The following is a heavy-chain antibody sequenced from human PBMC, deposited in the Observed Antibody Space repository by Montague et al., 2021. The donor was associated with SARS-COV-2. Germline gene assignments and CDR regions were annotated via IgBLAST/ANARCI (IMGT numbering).Heavy chain of an antibody. Sequence: SLRLSCAASGFTFSSYEMNWVRQAPGKGLEWVSYISSSGSTIYYADSVKGRFTISRDNAKNSLYLQMNSLRAEDTAVYCCARAGDFGYGSGSYAGGFDCWGQGTLVTVSS. V-gene: IGHV3-48*03. CDR3: ARAGDFGYGSGSYAGGFDC. D-gene: IGHD3-10*01. CDR1: GFTFSSYE. J-gene: IGHJ4*02. CDR2: ISSSGSTI.